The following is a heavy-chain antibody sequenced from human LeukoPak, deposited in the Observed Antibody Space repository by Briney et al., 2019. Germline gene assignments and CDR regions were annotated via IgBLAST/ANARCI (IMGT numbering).Heavy chain of an antibody. D-gene: IGHD3-22*01. Sequence: GGSLRLSCAASGLTFNNYWMNWVRQAPGKGLEWVANIKQDGSEKKYVDSVKCRFTISRDNAKKSLYLQMNSLRAEDTAVYYCARGKYDSSGYPLLGFDYWGQGALVTVSS. CDR3: ARGKYDSSGYPLLGFDY. V-gene: IGHV3-7*01. CDR1: GLTFNNYW. CDR2: IKQDGSEK. J-gene: IGHJ4*02.